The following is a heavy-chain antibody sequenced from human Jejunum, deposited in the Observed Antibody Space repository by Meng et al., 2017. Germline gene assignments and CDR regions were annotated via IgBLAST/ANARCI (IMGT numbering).Heavy chain of an antibody. CDR2: LHYNSGTS. Sequence: SETLSLTCSVSGDSISNSFYWGWIRQSPGKGLEWIGSLHYNSGTSYYSPSRKSRVTISGDTSKNQVSLKLNSATAADTAVYYCVRDSRTYTYGNVFFDNWGQGTLVTVSS. J-gene: IGHJ4*02. V-gene: IGHV4-38-2*02. D-gene: IGHD5-18*01. CDR3: VRDSRTYTYGNVFFDN. CDR1: GDSISNSFY.